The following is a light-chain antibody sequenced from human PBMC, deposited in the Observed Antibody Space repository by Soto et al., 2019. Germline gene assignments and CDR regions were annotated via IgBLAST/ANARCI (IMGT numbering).Light chain of an antibody. CDR3: XXXXXXARELT. CDR1: QSVSSSQ. J-gene: IGKJ4*01. CDR2: GAS. V-gene: IGKV3-20*01. Sequence: EIVLTQSPGTLSLSPGERATLSCRASQSVSSSQLAWYQQRPGQAPRLLIYGASRRATGIPDRFSGSGSGTDFTLTISRLEPEDXAVXXXXXXXXXARELTFGGGTKVEIK.